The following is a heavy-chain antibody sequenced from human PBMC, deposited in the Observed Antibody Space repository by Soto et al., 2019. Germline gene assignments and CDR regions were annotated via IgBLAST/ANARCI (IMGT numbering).Heavy chain of an antibody. CDR2: IYYSGST. Sequence: IRQPLRKEMEWIGYIYYSGSTNYNPSLKSRVTISVDTSKNQFSLKLSAVTAADTAVYYCPRGGYFNDCSPYYH. J-gene: IGHJ6*01. D-gene: IGHD2-21*02. CDR3: PRGGYFNDCSPYYH. V-gene: IGHV4-59*13.